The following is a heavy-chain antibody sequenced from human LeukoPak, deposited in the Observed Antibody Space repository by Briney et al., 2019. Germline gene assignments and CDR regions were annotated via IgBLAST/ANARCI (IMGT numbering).Heavy chain of an antibody. J-gene: IGHJ4*02. D-gene: IGHD6-13*01. CDR1: GFTFSSSW. Sequence: GGSLRLSCAASGFTFSSSWMNWVRQAPGKGLEWVADIKQDGSEKYYVDSVKGRFTISRDNAKNSLFLQMNSLGAEDTAVYYCARSFLSIAAAATDYWGQGTLVTVSS. CDR3: ARSFLSIAAAATDY. V-gene: IGHV3-7*01. CDR2: IKQDGSEK.